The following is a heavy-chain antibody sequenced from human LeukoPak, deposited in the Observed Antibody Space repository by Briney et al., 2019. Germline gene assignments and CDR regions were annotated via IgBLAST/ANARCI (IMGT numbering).Heavy chain of an antibody. Sequence: GGSLRLSCAASGFTFSSYAMGWVRQSPGKGLEWVSAISDSGGSTYYADSVKGRFTISRDNSKNTLYLQMNSLRAEDTAVYYCTRDQGDYWGQGTLVTVSS. CDR3: TRDQGDY. CDR1: GFTFSSYA. J-gene: IGHJ4*02. V-gene: IGHV3-23*01. CDR2: ISDSGGST.